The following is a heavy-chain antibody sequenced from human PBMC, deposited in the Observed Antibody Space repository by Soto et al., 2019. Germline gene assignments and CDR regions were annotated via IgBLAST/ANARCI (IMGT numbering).Heavy chain of an antibody. Sequence: GESLKISCKGSGYSFTSYWIGWVRQMPGKGLEWMGIIYPGDSDTRYSPSFQGQVTISADKSISTAYLQWSSLKASDTAMYYCARHGGHYCSGGSCYVPYYYYYGMDVWGQGTTVTVSS. CDR1: GYSFTSYW. CDR3: ARHGGHYCSGGSCYVPYYYYYGMDV. J-gene: IGHJ6*02. CDR2: IYPGDSDT. V-gene: IGHV5-51*01. D-gene: IGHD2-15*01.